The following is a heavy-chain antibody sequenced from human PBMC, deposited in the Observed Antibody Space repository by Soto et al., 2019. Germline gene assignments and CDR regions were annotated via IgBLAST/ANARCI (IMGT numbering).Heavy chain of an antibody. V-gene: IGHV3-30*04. CDR2: ISYDGRKT. CDR3: AKDRYFDSYSFDY. CDR1: GFTFTAFA. Sequence: GGSLRLSCAASGFTFTAFAMHWVRQAPGKGLEWVAVISYDGRKTHYADSVKGRLTISRDNSKNTVFLQMNSLTTEDTAVYYCAKDRYFDSYSFDYWGQGARVTVSS. J-gene: IGHJ4*02. D-gene: IGHD3-9*01.